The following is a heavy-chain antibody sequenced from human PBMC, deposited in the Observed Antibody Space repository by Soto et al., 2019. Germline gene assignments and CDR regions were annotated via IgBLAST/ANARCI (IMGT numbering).Heavy chain of an antibody. CDR1: GGSFSGYY. V-gene: IGHV4-34*01. J-gene: IGHJ5*02. Sequence: QVQLQQWGAGLLKPSETLSLTCAVCGGSFSGYYWSWIRQPPGKGLEWIGEINHSGSTNYNPSLKSRVTISVDTSKNQFSLKLSSVTAADPAVYYCASASAAGNWFDPWGEGTLVTVSS. CDR2: INHSGST. D-gene: IGHD6-13*01. CDR3: ASASAAGNWFDP.